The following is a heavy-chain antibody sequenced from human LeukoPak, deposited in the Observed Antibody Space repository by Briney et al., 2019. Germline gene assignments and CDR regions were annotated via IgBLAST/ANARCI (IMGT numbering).Heavy chain of an antibody. CDR1: GFTFSSYW. Sequence: PGGSLRLSCAASGFTFSSYWMTWVRQAPGKGLEWVANIKQDGSEKYYLDSVKGRFTISRDNAKNSLYLQINSLRAEDTAVYYCARDTWRGYSSSWYVYYYYGMDVWGQGTTVTVSS. CDR3: ARDTWRGYSSSWYVYYYYGMDV. D-gene: IGHD6-13*01. CDR2: IKQDGSEK. J-gene: IGHJ6*02. V-gene: IGHV3-7*01.